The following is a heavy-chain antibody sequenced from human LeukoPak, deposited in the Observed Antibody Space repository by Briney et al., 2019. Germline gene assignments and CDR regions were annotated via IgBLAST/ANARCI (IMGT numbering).Heavy chain of an antibody. D-gene: IGHD3-22*01. J-gene: IGHJ4*02. CDR3: AREEYYDDSGYYFRYFDS. CDR2: FHTGGSA. Sequence: SQTLSLTCSVSGGSISSDNYYWTWIRQPAGKGLEWTGRFHTGGSANYNPSLKSRVTISVDTSKNQFSLKLNSVTAADTAIYYCAREEYYDDSGYYFRYFDSWGQGTLVTVSS. CDR1: GGSISSDNYY. V-gene: IGHV4-61*02.